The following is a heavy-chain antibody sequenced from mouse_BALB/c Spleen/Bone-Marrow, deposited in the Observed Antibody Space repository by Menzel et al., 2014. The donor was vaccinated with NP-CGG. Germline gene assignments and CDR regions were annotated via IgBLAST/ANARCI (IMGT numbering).Heavy chain of an antibody. CDR3: TRDIYEAMDY. CDR2: INPSTGYT. Sequence: VQLQQSGADLAKPGASMKMSCKASGYTFTNYWMHWVKQRPGQGLEWIGNINPSTGYTEYNQKFRDKATLTADKSSSTAYMQLSSLTSEDSAVYYCTRDIYEAMDYWGQGTSVTVSS. D-gene: IGHD1-1*01. J-gene: IGHJ4*01. CDR1: GYTFTNYW. V-gene: IGHV1-7*01.